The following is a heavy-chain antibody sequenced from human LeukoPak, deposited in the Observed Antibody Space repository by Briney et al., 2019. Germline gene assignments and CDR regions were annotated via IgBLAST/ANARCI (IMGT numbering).Heavy chain of an antibody. V-gene: IGHV3-23*01. CDR1: GFTFSSYA. J-gene: IGHJ5*02. D-gene: IGHD2/OR15-2a*01. Sequence: GGSLRLSCAASGFTFSSYAMSWVRQAPGKGLEWVATIVSDGYKAYYADSVKGRFAISRDNSQNTVHLQMNSLRAEDTATYYCAKEIVFLFGDPWGQGALVTVSS. CDR2: IVSDGYKA. CDR3: AKEIVFLFGDP.